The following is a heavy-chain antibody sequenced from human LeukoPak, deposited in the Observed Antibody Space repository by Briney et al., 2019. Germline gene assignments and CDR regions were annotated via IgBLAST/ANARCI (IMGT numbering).Heavy chain of an antibody. CDR1: GFTFSSYS. J-gene: IGHJ4*02. CDR3: AKDSSPDSSGYFPRRAYFDY. D-gene: IGHD3-22*01. V-gene: IGHV3-48*01. Sequence: EGSLRLSCAASGFTFSSYSMNWVRQAPGKGLEWFSYISSSSSTIYYADSVKGRFTISRDNAKNSLYLQMNSLRAEDTAVYYCAKDSSPDSSGYFPRRAYFDYWGQGTLVTASS. CDR2: ISSSSSTI.